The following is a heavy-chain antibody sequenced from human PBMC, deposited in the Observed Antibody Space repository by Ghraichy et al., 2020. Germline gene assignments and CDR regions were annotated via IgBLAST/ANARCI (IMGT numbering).Heavy chain of an antibody. CDR3: ARDSYSSSSPGYYYYYYMDV. CDR2: IYYSGST. V-gene: IGHV4-59*01. CDR1: GGSISSYY. D-gene: IGHD6-6*01. J-gene: IGHJ6*03. Sequence: SETLSLTCTVSGGSISSYYWSWIRQPPGKGLEWIGYIYYSGSTNYNPSLKSRVTISVDTSKNQFSLKLSSVTAADTAVYYCARDSYSSSSPGYYYYYYMDVWGKGTTVTVSS.